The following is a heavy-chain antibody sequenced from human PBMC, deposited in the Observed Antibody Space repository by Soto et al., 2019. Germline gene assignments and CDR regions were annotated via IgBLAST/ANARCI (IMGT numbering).Heavy chain of an antibody. CDR1: GFTFSSYS. J-gene: IGHJ4*02. D-gene: IGHD2-2*01. V-gene: IGHV3-21*01. Sequence: PGGSLILSCAASGFTFSSYSMNWVRQAPGKGLEWVSSISSSSSYIYYADSVKGRFTISRENTKNSLYLQMNSLRAEATAVYYCARAPEGAYFDYWGQGPLVTLSS. CDR2: ISSSSSYI. CDR3: ARAPEGAYFDY.